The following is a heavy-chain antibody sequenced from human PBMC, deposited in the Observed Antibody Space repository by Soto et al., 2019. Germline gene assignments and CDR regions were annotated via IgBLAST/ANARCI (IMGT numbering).Heavy chain of an antibody. D-gene: IGHD6-13*01. J-gene: IGHJ6*03. CDR3: ARKGAAASYAHYYKDV. Sequence: SETLSLTCTVSGGSISPYYWSWIRQPPGKGLEWIGYVYYSGNTNYNPSLESRVTISVDTSRNRFSLNLTSATAADTAVYYCARKGAAASYAHYYKDVWGGGTAVTVSS. CDR1: GGSISPYY. V-gene: IGHV4-59*01. CDR2: VYYSGNT.